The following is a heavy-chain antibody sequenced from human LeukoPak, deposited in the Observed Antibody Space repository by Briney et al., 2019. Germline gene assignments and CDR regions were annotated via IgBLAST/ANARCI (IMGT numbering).Heavy chain of an antibody. D-gene: IGHD1-26*01. CDR2: IIPIFGTA. CDR3: ASGRQPSGSYRNYYYYCYMDV. Sequence: ASVKVSCKASGGTFSSYAIRWVRQAPGQGLEWMGGIIPIFGTANYAQKFQGRVTITTDESTSTAYMELSSLRSEDTAVYYCASGRQPSGSYRNYYYYCYMDVWGKGTTVTVSS. V-gene: IGHV1-69*05. J-gene: IGHJ6*03. CDR1: GGTFSSYA.